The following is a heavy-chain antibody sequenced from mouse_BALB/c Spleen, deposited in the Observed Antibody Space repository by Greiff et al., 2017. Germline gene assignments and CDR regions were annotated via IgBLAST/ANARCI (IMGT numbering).Heavy chain of an antibody. J-gene: IGHJ3*01. CDR1: GFTFSSFG. CDR2: ISSGSSTI. D-gene: IGHD1-1*01. V-gene: IGHV5-17*02. CDR3: ATGSPWFAY. Sequence: EVKLMESGGGLVQPGGSRKLSCAASGFTFSSFGMHWVRQAPEKGLEWVAYISSGSSTIYYADTVKGRFTISRDNPKNTLFLQMTSLRSEDTAMYYCATGSPWFAYWGQGTLVTVSA.